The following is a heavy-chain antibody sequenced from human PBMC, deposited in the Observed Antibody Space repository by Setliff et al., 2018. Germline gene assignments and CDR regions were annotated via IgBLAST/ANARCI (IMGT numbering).Heavy chain of an antibody. Sequence: SETLSHTCTVSGGSISSDSHYWAWVRQPAGKGLELIGQIYSNGSTNYNPSLKSRVTISADTSKNQFSLKLKSVTAADTAVYYCARAPGRNIRGDYWGQGALVTVSS. CDR3: ARAPGRNIRGDY. D-gene: IGHD3-10*01. V-gene: IGHV4-61*09. J-gene: IGHJ4*02. CDR1: GGSISSDSHY. CDR2: IYSNGST.